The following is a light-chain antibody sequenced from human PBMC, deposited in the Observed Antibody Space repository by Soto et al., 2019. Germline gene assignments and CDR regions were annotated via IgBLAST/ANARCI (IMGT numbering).Light chain of an antibody. V-gene: IGKV1-27*01. CDR3: QKYDGAPLT. Sequence: DIQMTQSPSSLSASVGDRVTITCRAGQDINIYLAWYQQKPGKVPKLLIAAASTLQSGVPSRFSGSGSGTDFTLTISSLQPEDVETYYCQKYDGAPLTFGGGPKVEIK. CDR1: QDINIY. J-gene: IGKJ4*01. CDR2: AAS.